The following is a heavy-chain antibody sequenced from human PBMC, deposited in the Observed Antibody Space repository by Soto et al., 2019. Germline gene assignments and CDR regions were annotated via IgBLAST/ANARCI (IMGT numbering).Heavy chain of an antibody. Sequence: EVHLVASGGGLVQPGGSLRLSCAASGFSLSSSWMDWVRQAPGKGLEWVANINQDGSEKHYIDSVKGRFTISRDNAKNSLYLQMNSLTAEDSALYYCSPALNFWGQGTLVTVSS. CDR2: INQDGSEK. V-gene: IGHV3-7*01. CDR1: GFSLSSSW. J-gene: IGHJ4*02. D-gene: IGHD2-2*01. CDR3: SPALNF.